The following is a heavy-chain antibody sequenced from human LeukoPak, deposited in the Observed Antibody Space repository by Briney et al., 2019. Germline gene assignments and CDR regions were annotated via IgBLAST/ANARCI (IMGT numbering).Heavy chain of an antibody. J-gene: IGHJ4*02. D-gene: IGHD3-22*01. CDR3: ARGTYYYDSSGYPYDY. Sequence: SETLSLTCTVSGGSISSSSYYWGWLRQPPGKGLEWIGSIYYSGSTYFNPSLKSRVTISVDTSKNQFSLKLSSVTAADTAVYYCARGTYYYDSSGYPYDYWGQGTLVTVSS. CDR1: GGSISSSSYY. CDR2: IYYSGST. V-gene: IGHV4-39*01.